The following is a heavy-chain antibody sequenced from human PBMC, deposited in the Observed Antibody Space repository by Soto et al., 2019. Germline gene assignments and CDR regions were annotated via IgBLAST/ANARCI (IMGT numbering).Heavy chain of an antibody. J-gene: IGHJ6*02. V-gene: IGHV1-2*04. CDR1: GYTFTGYY. CDR2: INPNSGGT. CDR3: ARDNFRVRVVIDTYYYYYGMDV. D-gene: IGHD3-10*01. Sequence: ASVKVSCKASGYTFTGYYMHWVRQAPGQGLEWMGWINPNSGGTNYAQKFQGWVTVTRDTSISTAYMELSRLRSDDTAVYYCARDNFRVRVVIDTYYYYYGMDVWGQGTTVTGSS.